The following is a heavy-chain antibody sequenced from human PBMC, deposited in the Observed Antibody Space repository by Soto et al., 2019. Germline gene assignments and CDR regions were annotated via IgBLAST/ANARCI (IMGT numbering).Heavy chain of an antibody. D-gene: IGHD2-15*01. V-gene: IGHV4-39*01. CDR1: GGSISSSNYY. CDR2: IYYSGHT. J-gene: IGHJ4*02. CDR3: ASYCSGGACPRDY. Sequence: SETLSLTCTVSGGSISSSNYYWGWIRQPPGKGLEWVGSIYYSGHTYHNPSLKSRVTISIDMSKNQFSLKLNSVTAADTAMYYCASYCSGGACPRDYWGQGSLVTVSS.